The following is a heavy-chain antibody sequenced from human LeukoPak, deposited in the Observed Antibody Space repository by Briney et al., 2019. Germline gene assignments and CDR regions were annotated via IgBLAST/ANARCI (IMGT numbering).Heavy chain of an antibody. D-gene: IGHD6-19*01. CDR1: GYTFTNYY. J-gene: IGHJ4*02. CDR3: ARAPSITVLTFHY. CDR2: INPSGGST. V-gene: IGHV1-46*01. Sequence: ASVKVSCKASGYTFTNYYIHWVRQAPGQGLEWMGIINPSGGSTNFAQKFQGRVTMTTDTSTITVYMELSSLRSEDTAVYYCARAPSITVLTFHYWGQGTLVTVSS.